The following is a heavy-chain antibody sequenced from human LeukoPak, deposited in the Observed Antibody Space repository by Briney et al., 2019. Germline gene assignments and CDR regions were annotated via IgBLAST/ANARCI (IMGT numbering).Heavy chain of an antibody. Sequence: SETLSLTCTVSGGSISSSSYYWGWIRQPPGKGLEWIGSIYYSGSAYYNPSLKSRVTMSVDTSKNQLSLRLSSVTAADTAVYYCARDLGGYSDGSYYYYMDVWGKGTTVTVSS. J-gene: IGHJ6*03. D-gene: IGHD5-18*01. CDR2: IYYSGSA. CDR1: GGSISSSSYY. V-gene: IGHV4-39*07. CDR3: ARDLGGYSDGSYYYYMDV.